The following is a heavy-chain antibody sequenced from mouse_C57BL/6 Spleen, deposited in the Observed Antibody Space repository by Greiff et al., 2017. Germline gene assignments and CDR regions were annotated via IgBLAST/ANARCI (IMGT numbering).Heavy chain of an antibody. CDR2: IYPGDGYT. CDR1: GYAFSSSW. Sequence: QVQLQQSGPELVKPGASVKISCTASGYAFSSSWMTWVSQRPGKGLEWIGRIYPGDGYTNYNGKFKGKATLTADKSSSTAYMQLSSLTSEDSAVYFCAGCEDYEYGCSFGCWGQGTTLTVSS. D-gene: IGHD2-4*01. J-gene: IGHJ2*01. V-gene: IGHV1-82*01. CDR3: AGCEDYEYGCSFGC.